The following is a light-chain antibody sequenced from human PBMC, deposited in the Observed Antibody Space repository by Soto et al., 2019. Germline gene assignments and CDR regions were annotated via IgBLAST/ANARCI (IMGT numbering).Light chain of an antibody. J-gene: IGKJ1*01. Sequence: EIVLTQSPGTLSLSPGERATLSCRASQSVSSSYLAWYQQKPGQAPTPLIYGASSRAIGIPDKFSGSGSGQDFTLVISALEPEYFAVYYCQQDCSTPWTGGQGTKV. CDR1: QSVSSSY. CDR3: QQDCSTPWT. CDR2: GAS. V-gene: IGKV3-20*01.